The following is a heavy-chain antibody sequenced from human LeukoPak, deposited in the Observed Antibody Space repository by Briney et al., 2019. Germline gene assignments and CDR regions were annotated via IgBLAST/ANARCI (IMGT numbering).Heavy chain of an antibody. J-gene: IGHJ5*02. CDR2: FDPEDGET. Sequence: ASVKVSCKVSGYTLTELSMHWVRQAPGKGLEWMGGFDPEDGETIYAQKFQGRVTMTEDTSTDTAYMELSSLRSEDTAVYYCATVGKLRFLEWHNWFDPWGQGVLVTVSS. D-gene: IGHD3-3*01. CDR3: ATVGKLRFLEWHNWFDP. CDR1: GYTLTELS. V-gene: IGHV1-24*01.